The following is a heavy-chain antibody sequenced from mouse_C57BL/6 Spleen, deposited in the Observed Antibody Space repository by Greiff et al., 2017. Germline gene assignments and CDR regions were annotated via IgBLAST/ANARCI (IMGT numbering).Heavy chain of an antibody. D-gene: IGHD2-4*01. Sequence: EVKVVESGGGLVKPGGSLKLSCAASGFTFSSYAMSWVRQTPEKRLEWVATISDGGSYTYYPDNVKGRFTISRDNAKNTLYLQMSHLKSEDTAMYYCARGMITRAFDYWGQGTTLTVSS. CDR2: ISDGGSYT. CDR1: GFTFSSYA. V-gene: IGHV5-4*03. J-gene: IGHJ2*01. CDR3: ARGMITRAFDY.